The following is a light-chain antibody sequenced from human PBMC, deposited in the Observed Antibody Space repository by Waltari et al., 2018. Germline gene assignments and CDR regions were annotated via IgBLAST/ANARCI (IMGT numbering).Light chain of an antibody. CDR1: QIFRNT. V-gene: IGKV3-11*01. CDR2: GAS. CDR3: QQGNIWPPII. Sequence: EVVLTQSPGTLSLSPGERATLSCRASQIFRNTLAWYQWKPGQAPRLLIYGASNRATGIPGRISGSGSGTDFTLTINSLEPEDSAVYYCQQGNIWPPIIFGGGTKVVIK. J-gene: IGKJ4*01.